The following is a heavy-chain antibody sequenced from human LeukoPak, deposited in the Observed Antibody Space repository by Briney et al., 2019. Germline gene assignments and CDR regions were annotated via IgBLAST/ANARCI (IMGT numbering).Heavy chain of an antibody. V-gene: IGHV1-69*06. J-gene: IGHJ4*02. Sequence: SVKVSCKPSGGTFSSYAISWVRQAPGQGVEWMGGIIPIFGTANYAQKFQGRVTITADKSTSTAYMELSSLRSEDTAVYYCARLGYCSSTSCPYYFDYWGQGTLVTVSS. CDR1: GGTFSSYA. D-gene: IGHD2-2*01. CDR2: IIPIFGTA. CDR3: ARLGYCSSTSCPYYFDY.